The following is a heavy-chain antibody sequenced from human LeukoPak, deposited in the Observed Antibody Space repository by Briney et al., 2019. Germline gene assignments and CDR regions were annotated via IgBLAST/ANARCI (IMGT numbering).Heavy chain of an antibody. CDR2: IYYSGST. D-gene: IGHD6-19*01. V-gene: IGHV4-39*01. CDR3: ARSTRSGWPPDYYYGMDV. CDR1: GGSISSSSYY. J-gene: IGHJ6*02. Sequence: PSETLSLTCTVPGGSISSSSYYWGWIRQPPGKGPEWIGSIYYSGSTYYNPSLKSRVTISVDTSKNQFSLRLSSVTAADTAVYYCARSTRSGWPPDYYYGMDVWGQGTTVTVSS.